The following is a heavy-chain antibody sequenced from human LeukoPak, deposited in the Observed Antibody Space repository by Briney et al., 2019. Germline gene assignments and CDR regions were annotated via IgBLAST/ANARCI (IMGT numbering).Heavy chain of an antibody. V-gene: IGHV4-38-2*01. Sequence: GSLRLSCAASGFTFSSYAMSWIRQPPGKGLEWIGSIYYSGSTYYNPSLKSRVTISVDTSKNQFSLKLSSVTAADTAVYYCARWGASMVFDPWGQGTLVTVSS. CDR3: ARWGASMVFDP. D-gene: IGHD3-10*01. CDR2: IYYSGST. CDR1: GFTFSSYA. J-gene: IGHJ5*02.